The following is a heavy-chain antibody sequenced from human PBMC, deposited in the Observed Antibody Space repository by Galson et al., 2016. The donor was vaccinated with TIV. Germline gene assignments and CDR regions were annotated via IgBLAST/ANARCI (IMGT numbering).Heavy chain of an antibody. V-gene: IGHV3-7*01. CDR3: GRGGAPGTVDY. Sequence: SLRLSCAASGFTFSKYWMSWVRQAPGKGLEWVANMNEDGREKYYVDLVRGRFTVFRDNANNILHLQMNSLRVEDTAVYFCGRGGAPGTVDYWGQGALVTVSS. CDR1: GFTFSKYW. CDR2: MNEDGREK. J-gene: IGHJ4*02. D-gene: IGHD6-13*01.